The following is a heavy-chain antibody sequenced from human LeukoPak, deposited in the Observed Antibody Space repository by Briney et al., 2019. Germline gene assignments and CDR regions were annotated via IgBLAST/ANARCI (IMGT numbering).Heavy chain of an antibody. CDR1: GYTFTNYD. J-gene: IGHJ5*02. CDR3: ARLMGGGSPNRNTFDP. V-gene: IGHV1-8*02. D-gene: IGHD2-15*01. Sequence: ASVKVSCKTSGYTFTNYDVTWVRQATGQGLEWMGWMNPNSGNTGYAQKFQGGVTMTRDTSISTAYMELSSLRSEDTAVYYCARLMGGGSPNRNTFDPWGQGTLVTVSS. CDR2: MNPNSGNT.